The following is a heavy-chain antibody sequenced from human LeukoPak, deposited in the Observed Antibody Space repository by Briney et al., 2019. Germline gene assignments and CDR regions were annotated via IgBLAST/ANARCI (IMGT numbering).Heavy chain of an antibody. CDR2: IYSSGST. D-gene: IGHD2-15*01. CDR1: GDSISTINYY. J-gene: IGHJ6*03. CDR3: ARGGWGYYYYYMDV. V-gene: IGHV4-61*02. Sequence: SETLSLTCTVSGDSISTINYYWSWIRQPAGKGLEWIGRIYSSGSTNYNPSLKSRVTISVDTSRNQFSLKLSSVTAADTAVYYCARGGWGYYYYYMDVWGKGTTVTISS.